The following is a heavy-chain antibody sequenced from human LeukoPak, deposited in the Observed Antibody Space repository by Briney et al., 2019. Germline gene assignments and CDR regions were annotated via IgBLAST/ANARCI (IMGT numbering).Heavy chain of an antibody. Sequence: GGSLRLSCAASGFTFSSYSMNWVRQAPGKGLEWVSSISSSSSYIYYADSVKGRFTISRDNAKNSLYLQMNSLRAEDTAVYYCASSLISSTMTDPFDIWGQGTMVTVSS. D-gene: IGHD3-22*01. CDR2: ISSSSSYI. V-gene: IGHV3-21*01. CDR3: ASSLISSTMTDPFDI. CDR1: GFTFSSYS. J-gene: IGHJ3*02.